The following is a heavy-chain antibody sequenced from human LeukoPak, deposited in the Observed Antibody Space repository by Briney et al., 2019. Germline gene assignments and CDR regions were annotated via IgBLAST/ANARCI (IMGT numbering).Heavy chain of an antibody. Sequence: GASVKVSCKVSGYTLTELSMHWVRQAPGKGLEWMGGFDPEDGETIYAQKFQGRVTMTEDTSTDTAYMELSSLRSEDTAVYYCAIGTIVVVPAAIGAFDYWGQGTLVTVSS. CDR3: AIGTIVVVPAAIGAFDY. D-gene: IGHD2-2*01. V-gene: IGHV1-24*01. CDR2: FDPEDGET. CDR1: GYTLTELS. J-gene: IGHJ4*02.